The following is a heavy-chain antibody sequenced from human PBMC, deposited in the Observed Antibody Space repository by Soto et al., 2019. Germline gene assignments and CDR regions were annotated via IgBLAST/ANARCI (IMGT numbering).Heavy chain of an antibody. V-gene: IGHV3-23*01. D-gene: IGHD3-9*01. CDR1: GFTFISYA. CDR3: AKDRYFNSYYLDS. CDR2: ISGSGVST. Sequence: WGSLRLSCVASGFTFISYAIILVRHSPGKGLEWVSSISGSGVSTYYADSVKGRFTVSRDDSENTVFLQMTSLRPEDTATYYCAKDRYFNSYYLDSWGQGTLVTVSS. J-gene: IGHJ4*02.